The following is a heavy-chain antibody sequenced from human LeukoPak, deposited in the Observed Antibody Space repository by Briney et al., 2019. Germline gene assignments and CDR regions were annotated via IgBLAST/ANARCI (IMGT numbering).Heavy chain of an antibody. Sequence: PSETLSLTCTVSGGSISSYYWSWIRQPPGKGLEWIGYIYYSGNTKYNPSLKSRVTISVDTSKNQFSLKLNSVSAADMAVYYCGAGRGELSAFAIWGQGTMVTVSS. J-gene: IGHJ3*02. V-gene: IGHV4-59*01. CDR2: IYYSGNT. D-gene: IGHD3-10*01. CDR1: GGSISSYY. CDR3: GAGRGELSAFAI.